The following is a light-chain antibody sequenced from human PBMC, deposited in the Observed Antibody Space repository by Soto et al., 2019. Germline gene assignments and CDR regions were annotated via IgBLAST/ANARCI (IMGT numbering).Light chain of an antibody. CDR2: DAS. CDR3: QQRSNWPVT. CDR1: QSLSSY. V-gene: IGKV3-11*01. J-gene: IGKJ5*01. Sequence: EIVWTQSPATLSLSRGERATLSCRASQSLSSYLLWYQQQPGQAPRLLTYDASNSATGIPARFSGSGSGKDFTLTISSLEPEDFAVYYCQQRSNWPVTFGQGTRLPIK.